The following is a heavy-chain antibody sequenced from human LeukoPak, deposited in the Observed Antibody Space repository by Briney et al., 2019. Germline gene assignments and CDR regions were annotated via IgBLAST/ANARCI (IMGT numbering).Heavy chain of an antibody. CDR3: ARVDTAMGPFDY. Sequence: SETLSLTCAVSGYSISSGYYWGWIRQPPGKGLEWIGSIYHSGSTYYNPSLKSRVTISVDTSKNQFSLKLSSVTAADTAVYYCARVDTAMGPFDYWGQGTLVTVSS. CDR2: IYHSGST. D-gene: IGHD5-18*01. CDR1: GYSISSGYY. V-gene: IGHV4-38-2*01. J-gene: IGHJ4*02.